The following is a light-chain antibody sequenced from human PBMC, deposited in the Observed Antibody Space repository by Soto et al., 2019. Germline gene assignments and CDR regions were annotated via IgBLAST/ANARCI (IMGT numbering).Light chain of an antibody. CDR1: QDISNS. J-gene: IGKJ4*01. CDR3: QKYNSAPLT. V-gene: IGKV1-27*01. CDR2: AAS. Sequence: DIQMPQSPSSLSASVGDRVTITCRASQDISNSLAWYQQKPGKVPKVLIYAASILQSGVPARFSGSGSGTDFTLTINSLQPEDVATYYCQKYNSAPLTFGGGTKVEI.